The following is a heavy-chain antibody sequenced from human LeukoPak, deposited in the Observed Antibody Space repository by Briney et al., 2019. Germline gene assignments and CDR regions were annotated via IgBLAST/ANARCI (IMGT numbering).Heavy chain of an antibody. CDR1: GGTFSSYA. Sequence: SVTVSCKASGGTFSSYAISWVRQAPGQGLEWMGGIIPIFGTANYAQKFQGRVTITADESTSTAYMELSSLRSEDTAVYYCAALDSSGYYYYGMDVWGQGTTVTVSS. CDR2: IIPIFGTA. CDR3: AALDSSGYYYYGMDV. V-gene: IGHV1-69*13. D-gene: IGHD6-19*01. J-gene: IGHJ6*02.